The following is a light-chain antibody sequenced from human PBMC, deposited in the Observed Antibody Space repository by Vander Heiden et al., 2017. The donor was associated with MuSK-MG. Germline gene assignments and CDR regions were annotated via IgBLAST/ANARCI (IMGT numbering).Light chain of an antibody. CDR2: AAS. CDR3: QQRYSTLGT. CDR1: QSISSY. Sequence: DIQMTQSPSSLSASVGDRVTITCRASQSISSYLNWYQQKPGKAPKLLIYAASSLQSGVPSRFSGSGSGTDFTLTISSLQPEDFATYYCQQRYSTLGTFGPGTKVDIK. J-gene: IGKJ3*01. V-gene: IGKV1-39*01.